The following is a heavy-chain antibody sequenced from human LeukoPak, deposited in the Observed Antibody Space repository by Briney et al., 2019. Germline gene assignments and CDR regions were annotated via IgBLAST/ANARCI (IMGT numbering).Heavy chain of an antibody. V-gene: IGHV4-4*02. Sequence: AGTLSLTCAVSGGSISSSNWWSWVRQPPGKRLEWFGEIYQSGSTNYNQSLKRRVTISVDKSKNQFSLKLSTVNAADTAVYYCARVWVVPAAMGSGGFDPWGQGTLVTVSS. CDR1: GGSISSSNW. D-gene: IGHD2-2*01. J-gene: IGHJ5*02. CDR2: IYQSGST. CDR3: ARVWVVPAAMGSGGFDP.